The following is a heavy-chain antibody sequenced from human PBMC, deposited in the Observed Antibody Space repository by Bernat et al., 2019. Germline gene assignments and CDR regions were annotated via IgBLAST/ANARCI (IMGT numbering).Heavy chain of an antibody. J-gene: IGHJ2*01. V-gene: IGHV4-31*03. CDR2: IYYSGST. CDR3: ARSFGSSSWYFDL. D-gene: IGHD6-13*01. CDR1: GGSISSDGYY. Sequence: QVQLQESGPGLVKPSQTLSLTCTVSGGSISSDGYYWSWIRQHPGKGLEWIGYIYYSGSTYYNPSLESRVTISVDTSKRQFSHRLSSVTAADTAVYYCARSFGSSSWYFDLWGRGTLVSVSS.